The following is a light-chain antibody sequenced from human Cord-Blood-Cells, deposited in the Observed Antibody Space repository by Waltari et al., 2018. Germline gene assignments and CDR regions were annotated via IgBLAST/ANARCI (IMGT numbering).Light chain of an antibody. V-gene: IGLV3-19*01. Sequence: SSELTQDPAVSVALGQTARITCPGDSLRSYYASWYQQKPGQAPVLVIYGKNNRPSGIPDRFSGSSSGNTASLTITGAQAEDEADYYCNSRDSSGNHYVFGTGTKVTVL. CDR1: SLRSYY. CDR3: NSRDSSGNHYV. J-gene: IGLJ1*01. CDR2: GKN.